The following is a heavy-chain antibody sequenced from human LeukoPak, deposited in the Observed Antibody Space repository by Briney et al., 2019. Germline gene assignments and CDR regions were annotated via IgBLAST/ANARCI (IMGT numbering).Heavy chain of an antibody. CDR2: IHDRERP. J-gene: IGHJ4*02. D-gene: IGHD1-26*01. V-gene: IGHV4-39*07. Sequence: TSETLSLTCTVSGGSIRSSHYYCSWVRQSPGEGLGWNGSIHDRERPSFNPSLKRRASGSVDTSKNQFSVPLTCVTAGCASVYDCTREGAMPLDYWGPGNLVTVS. CDR3: TREGAMPLDY. CDR1: GGSIRSSHYY.